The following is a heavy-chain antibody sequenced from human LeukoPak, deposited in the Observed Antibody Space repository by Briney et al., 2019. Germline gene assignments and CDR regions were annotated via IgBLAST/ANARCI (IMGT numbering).Heavy chain of an antibody. D-gene: IGHD3-22*01. V-gene: IGHV4-59*12. J-gene: IGHJ4*02. CDR1: GVSISGYY. Sequence: SETLSLTCSVSGVSISGYYWSWLWQAPGKELEWIGYIYDSGSTYYHPSLKSRVTISVDTSKNQFSLKLSSVTAADTAVYYCARVSTTTHDSSGYTLDYWGQGTLVTVSS. CDR3: ARVSTTTHDSSGYTLDY. CDR2: IYDSGST.